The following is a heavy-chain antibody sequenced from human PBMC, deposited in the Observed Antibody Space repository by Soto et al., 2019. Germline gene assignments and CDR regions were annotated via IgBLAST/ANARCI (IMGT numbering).Heavy chain of an antibody. D-gene: IGHD1-26*01. V-gene: IGHV1-69*13. CDR2: IIPIFGTA. Sequence: SVKVSCKASGGTFSVYAISGVGQSAGQGLEWMGGIIPIFGTANYAQKFQGRVTITADESTSTAYMELSSLRSEDTAVYYCARSSGSFPYNWFDPWGQGTLVTVSS. CDR1: GGTFSVYA. J-gene: IGHJ5*02. CDR3: ARSSGSFPYNWFDP.